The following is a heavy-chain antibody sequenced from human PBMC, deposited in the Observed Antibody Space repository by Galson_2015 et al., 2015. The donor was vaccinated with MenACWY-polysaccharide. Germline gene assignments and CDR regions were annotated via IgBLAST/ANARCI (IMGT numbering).Heavy chain of an antibody. D-gene: IGHD2-2*01. V-gene: IGHV3-30*02. CDR1: GFTFSSYS. Sequence: SLRLSCAASGFTFSSYSMDWVRQAPGKGLEWVAFIRYDGSNKYYADSVKGRFTISRDNSKNTLYLQMNSLRAEDTAVYYCAKWGYCSSTSCYYYYYGMDVWGQGTTVTVSS. J-gene: IGHJ6*02. CDR2: IRYDGSNK. CDR3: AKWGYCSSTSCYYYYYGMDV.